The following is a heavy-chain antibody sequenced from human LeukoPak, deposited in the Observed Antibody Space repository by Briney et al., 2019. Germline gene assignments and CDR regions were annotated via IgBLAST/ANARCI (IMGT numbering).Heavy chain of an antibody. CDR3: ARDDGGYYDSSGFDY. CDR1: GFTFSSFT. V-gene: IGHV3-21*01. D-gene: IGHD3-22*01. J-gene: IGHJ4*02. Sequence: GGSLRLSCAASGFTFSSFTMNWVRQAPGKGLEWVSSITSSSSYIYYADSVKGRFTISRDNAKNSLYLQMNSLRAEDTAVYYCARDDGGYYDSSGFDYWGQGTLVTVSS. CDR2: ITSSSSYI.